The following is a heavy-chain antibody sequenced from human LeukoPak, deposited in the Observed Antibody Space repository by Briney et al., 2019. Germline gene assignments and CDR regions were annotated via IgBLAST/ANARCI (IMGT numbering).Heavy chain of an antibody. D-gene: IGHD6-13*01. Sequence: PGGSLRLSCAASGFTFDDYAMHWVRQAPGKGLEWVSGISWNSGSIGYADSVKGRFTISRDNAKNSLYLQMNSLRAEDTALYYCAKNRGRSWEFGFDYWGQGTLVTVSS. V-gene: IGHV3-9*01. CDR1: GFTFDDYA. CDR2: ISWNSGSI. J-gene: IGHJ4*02. CDR3: AKNRGRSWEFGFDY.